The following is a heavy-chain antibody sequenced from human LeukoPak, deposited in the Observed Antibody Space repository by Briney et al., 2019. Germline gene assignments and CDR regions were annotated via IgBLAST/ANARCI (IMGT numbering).Heavy chain of an antibody. CDR1: GYTFTGYY. D-gene: IGHD3-22*01. Sequence: GASVKVSCKASGYTFTGYYMHWVRQAPGQGLEWMGWINPNSGGTNYAQKFQGRVTMTRDTSISTAYMELSRMRSDDTAVYYCARGADSSGYYYSYRGQGTLVTVSS. J-gene: IGHJ4*02. V-gene: IGHV1-2*02. CDR3: ARGADSSGYYYSY. CDR2: INPNSGGT.